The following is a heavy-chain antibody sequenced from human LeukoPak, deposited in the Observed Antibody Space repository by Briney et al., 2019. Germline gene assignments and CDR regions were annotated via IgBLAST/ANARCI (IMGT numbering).Heavy chain of an antibody. CDR2: ISAYNGNT. J-gene: IGHJ4*02. CDR1: GYTFTSYG. Sequence: ASVKVSCKASGYTFTSYGISWVRQAPGQGLEWMGWISAYNGNTNYAQKLQGRVTITRDTSASTAYMELSSLRSEDTAVYYCARLRGLYDSSGYYFDYWGQGTLVTVSS. V-gene: IGHV1-18*01. CDR3: ARLRGLYDSSGYYFDY. D-gene: IGHD3-22*01.